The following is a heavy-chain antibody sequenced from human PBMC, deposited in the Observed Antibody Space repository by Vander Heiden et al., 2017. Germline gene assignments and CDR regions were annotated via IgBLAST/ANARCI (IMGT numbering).Heavy chain of an antibody. CDR2: INPNTGGT. CDR3: ARNRNGNNWDTCDI. V-gene: IGHV1-2*07. CDR1: GYTFIGYN. Sequence: QVQLVQSGAEVKKPGASVKVSCKASGYTFIGYNLHWVRQVPGQGLEWMGWINPNTGGTNYAHKFQGRVTMTRDTTISTAYMELSRLRSDDTAVYYCARNRNGNNWDTCDIWGQGTMVTVSS. D-gene: IGHD2-8*01. J-gene: IGHJ3*02.